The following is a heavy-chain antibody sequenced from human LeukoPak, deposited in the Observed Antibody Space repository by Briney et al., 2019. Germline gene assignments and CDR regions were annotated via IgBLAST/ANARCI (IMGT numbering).Heavy chain of an antibody. CDR3: ARDDLRAAAGRAFDI. CDR1: GGSFSSYA. CDR2: IIPIFDTP. Sequence: GASVKVSCKASGGSFSSYAISWVRQAPGQGLEWMGDIIPIFDTPNCAQKFKGRVTITADESTSTAYMELSSLTSDDTAMYYCARDDLRAAAGRAFDIWGQGTMVTVSS. J-gene: IGHJ3*02. D-gene: IGHD6-13*01. V-gene: IGHV1-69*13.